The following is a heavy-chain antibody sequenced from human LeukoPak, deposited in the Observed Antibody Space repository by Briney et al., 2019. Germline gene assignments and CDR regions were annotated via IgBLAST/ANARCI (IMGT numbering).Heavy chain of an antibody. CDR1: GFTFSSYA. V-gene: IGHV3-23*01. D-gene: IGHD4-17*01. CDR2: ISGRGGRT. Sequence: GGSLRLSCAASGFTFSSYAMHWVRQAPEKGLEWISVISGRGGRTYHVDSVKGRFTISRDNSKNTLYLQMNSLRAEDTAVYYCAKDYFNYGDNGPGHYWGQGTLVTVSS. J-gene: IGHJ4*02. CDR3: AKDYFNYGDNGPGHY.